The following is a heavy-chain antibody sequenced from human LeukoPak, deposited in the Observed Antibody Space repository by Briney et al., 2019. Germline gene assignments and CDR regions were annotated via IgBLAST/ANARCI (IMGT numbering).Heavy chain of an antibody. V-gene: IGHV1-46*01. D-gene: IGHD6-13*01. Sequence: GASVKVSCKASGYTFTSYYMHWVRQAPGQGLEWMGIINPSGGSTSYAQKFQGRVTMTRDTSTSTVYMELSSLRSEDTAVYYCARGGYSSSSPKGLYFDYWGQGTLVTVSS. CDR3: ARGGYSSSSPKGLYFDY. CDR2: INPSGGST. J-gene: IGHJ4*02. CDR1: GYTFTSYY.